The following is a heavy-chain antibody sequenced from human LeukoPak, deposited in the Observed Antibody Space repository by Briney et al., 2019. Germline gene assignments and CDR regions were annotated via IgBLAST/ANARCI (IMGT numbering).Heavy chain of an antibody. V-gene: IGHV3-30*01. D-gene: IGHD6-13*01. CDR1: GFTFSSYA. CDR3: ARDPTPRIAATGGPDPYYYYYYYYMDV. Sequence: PGGSLRLSCAASGFTFSSYAMHWVRQAPGKGLEWVAVISYDGSNKYYADSVKGRFTISRDNSKNTLYLQMNSLRAEDTAVYYCARDPTPRIAATGGPDPYYYYYYYYMDVWGKGTTVTVSS. J-gene: IGHJ6*03. CDR2: ISYDGSNK.